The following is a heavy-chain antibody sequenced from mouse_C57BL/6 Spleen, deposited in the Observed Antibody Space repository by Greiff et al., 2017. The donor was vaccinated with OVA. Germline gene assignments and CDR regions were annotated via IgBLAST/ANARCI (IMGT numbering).Heavy chain of an antibody. CDR1: GYTFTSYW. CDR2: IDPSDSET. D-gene: IGHD4-1*01. Sequence: VQLQQPGAELVRPGSSVKLSCKASGYTFTSYWMHWVKQRPIQGLEWIGNIDPSDSETHYNQKFKDKATLTVDKSSSNAYMQLSSLTSDVSAVYYCAREETGKKAYWGQGTTLTVSS. J-gene: IGHJ2*01. CDR3: AREETGKKAY. V-gene: IGHV1-52*01.